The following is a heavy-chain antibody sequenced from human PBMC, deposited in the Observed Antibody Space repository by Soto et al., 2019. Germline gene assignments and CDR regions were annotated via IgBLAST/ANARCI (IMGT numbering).Heavy chain of an antibody. CDR2: ISAYNGNT. J-gene: IGHJ4*02. Sequence: ASVKVACKASGYTFTRYGSSWVRQATEQGLEWMGWISAYNGNTNYAQKLQGRVTMTTDTSTSTAYMELRSLRSDDTAVYYCARDRSTRYNWNSVDYWGQGTLVTVSS. V-gene: IGHV1-18*01. CDR3: ARDRSTRYNWNSVDY. CDR1: GYTFTRYG. D-gene: IGHD1-7*01.